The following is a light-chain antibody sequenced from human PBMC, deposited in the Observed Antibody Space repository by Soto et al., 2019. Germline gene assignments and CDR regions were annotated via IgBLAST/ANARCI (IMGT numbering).Light chain of an antibody. J-gene: IGLJ1*01. Sequence: QSALTQPASVSGSPGQSITISCSGTNSDVGGYNYVSWYQQHPGKAPKLMIYDVSYRPSGISNRFSGSKSDNTASLTISGLQAEDEADYYCSSYTTSGLYVFGTGTKLTVL. CDR3: SSYTTSGLYV. CDR1: NSDVGGYNY. CDR2: DVS. V-gene: IGLV2-14*01.